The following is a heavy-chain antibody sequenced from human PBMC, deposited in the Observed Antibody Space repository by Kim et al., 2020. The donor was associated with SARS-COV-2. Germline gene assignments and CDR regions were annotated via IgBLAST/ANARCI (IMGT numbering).Heavy chain of an antibody. Sequence: CEASGFTFSSYSMHWVRQAPGKGLEWVSSISSRSDYIYYADSVKGRFTISRDNPKNSLFLQMNSLGAEDTAVYFCASGSSSVFYWGQGTLAT. J-gene: IGHJ4*02. CDR2: ISSRSDYI. CDR3: ASGSSSVFY. CDR1: GFTFSSYS. D-gene: IGHD3-22*01. V-gene: IGHV3-21*01.